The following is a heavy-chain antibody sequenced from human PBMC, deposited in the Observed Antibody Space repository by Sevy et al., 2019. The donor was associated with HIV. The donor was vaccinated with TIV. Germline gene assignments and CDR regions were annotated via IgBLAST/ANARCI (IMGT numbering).Heavy chain of an antibody. J-gene: IGHJ3*02. CDR1: GGSISTYY. V-gene: IGHV4-59*12. CDR3: ARNDLYSSDAFDM. D-gene: IGHD5-18*01. CDR2: VYYSGTT. Sequence: SETLSLTCTVSGGSISTYYWSWIRQPPGKALEWIGYVYYSGTTDYNPSLKSRVTISVDTSKNQFSLKVTSVTAADTAVYYCARNDLYSSDAFDMWGQGTMVTGSS.